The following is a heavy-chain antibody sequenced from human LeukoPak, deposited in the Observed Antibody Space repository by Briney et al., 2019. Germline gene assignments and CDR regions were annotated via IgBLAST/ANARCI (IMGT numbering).Heavy chain of an antibody. CDR3: ASALTLQWIDY. Sequence: SETLSLTCAVSGGSISNNNWWSWVRQPPGMGLEWIGEIYHGGSTNYNPSLKSRVTMSVDRPKNQFSLKLSSVTAADTAVYYCASALTLQWIDYWGQGTLVTVSS. CDR1: GGSISNNNW. D-gene: IGHD5-24*01. V-gene: IGHV4-4*02. CDR2: IYHGGST. J-gene: IGHJ4*02.